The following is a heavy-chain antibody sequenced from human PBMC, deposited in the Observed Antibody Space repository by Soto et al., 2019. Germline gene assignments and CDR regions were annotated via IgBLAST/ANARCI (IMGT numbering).Heavy chain of an antibody. J-gene: IGHJ6*02. CDR1: GGTFSSPA. Sequence: SVMVDWTAPGGTFSSPAHSWVRKAPGHGLEWKGGLIHLFGTANYAQKFQGRGTITADKSTSTAYMELSSLRSEDTAVYYCARSVWDSGFWEWLMYYYYYCMDGWGQGTTVTVSS. D-gene: IGHD3-3*01. V-gene: IGHV1-69*06. CDR2: LIHLFGTA. CDR3: ARSVWDSGFWEWLMYYYYYCMDG.